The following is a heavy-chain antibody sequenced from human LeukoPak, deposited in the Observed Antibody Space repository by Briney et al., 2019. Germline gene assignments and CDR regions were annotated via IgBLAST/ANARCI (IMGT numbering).Heavy chain of an antibody. J-gene: IGHJ4*02. CDR2: ISGDGGAT. D-gene: IGHD3-10*01. V-gene: IGHV3-23*01. CDR3: VKDFGRNLGGPGY. CDR1: GFTFNTYW. Sequence: GGSLRLSCEAPGFTFNTYWMSWVRHAPGGGLEWVSAISGDGGATYYADAVKGRFAISRDNSKSTLYLQMNSLRAEDTAMYYCVKDFGRNLGGPGYWGRGTLVTVSS.